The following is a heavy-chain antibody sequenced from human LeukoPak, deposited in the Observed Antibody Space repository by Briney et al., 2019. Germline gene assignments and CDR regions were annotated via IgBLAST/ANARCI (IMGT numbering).Heavy chain of an antibody. CDR2: IIPIFGTA. CDR1: GGTFSSYG. V-gene: IGHV1-69*13. Sequence: ASVKVSCKASGGTFSSYGFSWVRQAPGQGLEWVGGIIPIFGTANYAQKFQGRVTITADESTSTAYMELSSLRSEDTAVYYCARDSHRIYSYGLFDYWGQGTLVTVSS. D-gene: IGHD5-18*01. J-gene: IGHJ4*02. CDR3: ARDSHRIYSYGLFDY.